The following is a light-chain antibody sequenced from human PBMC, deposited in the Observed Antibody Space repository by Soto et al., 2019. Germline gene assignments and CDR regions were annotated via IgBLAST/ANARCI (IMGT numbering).Light chain of an antibody. CDR2: DVS. V-gene: IGLV2-14*01. J-gene: IGLJ1*01. CDR3: SSYTSSSTLDV. Sequence: QSALTQPASVSGSPGQSITISCTATSSDVGGYNYVSWYQQHPGKAPKLMIYDVSNRPSGVSNRFSGAKSGNTASLTISGLQAEDEADYYCSSYTSSSTLDVFGNGTKVTVL. CDR1: SSDVGGYNY.